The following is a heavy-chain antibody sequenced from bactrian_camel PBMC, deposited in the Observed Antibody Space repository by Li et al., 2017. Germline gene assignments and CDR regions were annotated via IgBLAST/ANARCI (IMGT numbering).Heavy chain of an antibody. V-gene: IGHV3-2*01. D-gene: IGHD2*01. CDR1: NLPYRSYY. Sequence: VQLVESGGGLVQPGGSLVVSCAASNLPYRSYYITWVRQAPGKGLEWVATIYSADSKTYYGASVKGRYTASRGSAENTLTLEMRSLKSEDTAMYFCAAAPVGRACGDLSPRRYNYWGQGTQVTVS. CDR2: IYSADSKT. CDR3: AAAPVGRACGDLSPRRYNY. J-gene: IGHJ4*01.